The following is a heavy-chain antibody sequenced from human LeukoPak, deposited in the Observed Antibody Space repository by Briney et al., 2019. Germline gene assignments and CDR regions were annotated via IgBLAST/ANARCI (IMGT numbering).Heavy chain of an antibody. Sequence: SETLSLTCTVSGGSISSYYWSWIRQPPGKGLEWIGYIYYSGSTNYNPSLKSRVTISVDTSKNQFSLKLSSVTAADTAVYYCARDVERRYSSSGFDYWGQGTLVTVSS. CDR1: GGSISSYY. CDR2: IYYSGST. CDR3: ARDVERRYSSSGFDY. J-gene: IGHJ4*02. D-gene: IGHD6-6*01. V-gene: IGHV4-59*01.